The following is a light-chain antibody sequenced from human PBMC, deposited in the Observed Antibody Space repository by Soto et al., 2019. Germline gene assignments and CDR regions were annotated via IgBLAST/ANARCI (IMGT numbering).Light chain of an antibody. CDR2: DVS. J-gene: IGLJ2*01. CDR3: TSYAGSDTVV. Sequence: QSVLTQPTSASGSPGQSVTISCTGTASDVGGYDYVCWYRQYPGNAPKLIIYDVSKRPSGVPDRFSGSKSGSTASLTVSGLLAEDEADYYCTSYAGSDTVVFGGGTKLTVL. CDR1: ASDVGGYDY. V-gene: IGLV2-8*01.